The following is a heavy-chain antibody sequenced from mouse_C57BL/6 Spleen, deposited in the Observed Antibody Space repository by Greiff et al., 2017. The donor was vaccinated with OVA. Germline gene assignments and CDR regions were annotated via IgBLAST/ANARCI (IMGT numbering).Heavy chain of an antibody. CDR1: GYTFTNYW. V-gene: IGHV1-63*01. Sequence: LQESGAELVRPGTSVKMSCKASGYTFTNYWIGWAKQRPGHGLEWIGDIYPGGGYTNYNEKFKGKATLTADKSSSTAYMQFSSLTSEDSAIYYCARKDYGSSYNFDYWGQGTTLTVSS. CDR3: ARKDYGSSYNFDY. CDR2: IYPGGGYT. J-gene: IGHJ2*01. D-gene: IGHD1-1*01.